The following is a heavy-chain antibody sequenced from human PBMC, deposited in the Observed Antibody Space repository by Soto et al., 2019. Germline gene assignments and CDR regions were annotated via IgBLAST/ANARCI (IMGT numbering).Heavy chain of an antibody. V-gene: IGHV4-61*08. Sequence: PSETLSLTFTVSADSISNGDYHWNVIRQPPGKHLEWIGYIYYSWSTKYNPSLKSRVTIPVDTCKNQFSLKLSSVTAADTVVYYCARERYYGMDVWGQGTTVTVSS. CDR2: IYYSWST. CDR3: ARERYYGMDV. CDR1: ADSISNGDYH. J-gene: IGHJ6*02.